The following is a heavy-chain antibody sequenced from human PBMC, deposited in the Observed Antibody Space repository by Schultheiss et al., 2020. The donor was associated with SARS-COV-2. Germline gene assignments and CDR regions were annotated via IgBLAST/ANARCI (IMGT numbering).Heavy chain of an antibody. J-gene: IGHJ4*02. Sequence: SETLSLTCTVSGGSISSYYWSWIRQPPGKGLEWIGYIYYSGSTYYNPSLKSRVTISVDTSKNQFSLKLSSVTAADTAVYYCARTITAAAGADYWGQGTLVTVSS. CDR2: IYYSGST. CDR1: GGSISSYY. CDR3: ARTITAAAGADY. D-gene: IGHD6-13*01. V-gene: IGHV4-59*01.